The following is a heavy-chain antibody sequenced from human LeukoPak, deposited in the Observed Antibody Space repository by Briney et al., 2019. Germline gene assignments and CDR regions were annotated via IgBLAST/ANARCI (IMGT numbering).Heavy chain of an antibody. J-gene: IGHJ3*02. CDR2: IYYSGST. Sequence: PSETLSLTCTVSGGSISSSSYYWGWIRQPPGKGLEWIGSIYYSGSTYYNPSLKSRVTISVDTSKNQFSLKLSSVTAADTAVYYCARRPQHSYCYDSSGSPAPAFDIWGQGTMVTVSS. CDR3: ARRPQHSYCYDSSGSPAPAFDI. V-gene: IGHV4-39*01. D-gene: IGHD3-22*01. CDR1: GGSISSSSYY.